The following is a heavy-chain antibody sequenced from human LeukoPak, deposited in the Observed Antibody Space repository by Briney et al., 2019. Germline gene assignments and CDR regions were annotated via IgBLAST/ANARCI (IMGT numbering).Heavy chain of an antibody. D-gene: IGHD6-13*01. CDR1: GFTFSSYW. Sequence: GGSLRLSCAVSGFTFSSYWMNWVRQAPGKGLEWVASIKQDGGGKSYVDSVKGRFTISRDNAKNSLYLQMSSLRAEDTAVYYCARDGTAAGLYFDLWGQGTLVTVSS. CDR2: IKQDGGGK. J-gene: IGHJ4*01. CDR3: ARDGTAAGLYFDL. V-gene: IGHV3-7*01.